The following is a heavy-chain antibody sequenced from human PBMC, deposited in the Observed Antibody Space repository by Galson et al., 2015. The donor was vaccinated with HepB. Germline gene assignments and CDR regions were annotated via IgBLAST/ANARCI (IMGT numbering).Heavy chain of an antibody. J-gene: IGHJ4*02. V-gene: IGHV1-3*01. CDR1: GYTFTSYA. CDR2: INAGNGNT. CDR3: ARGRPSGSYGTYYFDY. Sequence: SVKVSCKASGYTFTSYAMHWVRQAPGQRLEWMGWINAGNGNTKYSQKFQGRVTITRDTSASTAYMELSSLRSEDTAVYYCARGRPSGSYGTYYFDYWGQGTLVTVSS. D-gene: IGHD1-26*01.